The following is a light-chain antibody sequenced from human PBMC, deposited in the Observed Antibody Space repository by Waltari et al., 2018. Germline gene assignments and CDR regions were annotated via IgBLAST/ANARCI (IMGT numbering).Light chain of an antibody. Sequence: QSALTQAASVSGSPGQSITMSCTGPNSAVGSYNIVSWYQQNPGEAPKLMIFEVTKRPSGVSNRFSGSKSGNTASLTISGLQAEDEAHYYCFSYAGSRNWVFGGGTKLTVL. CDR1: NSAVGSYNI. J-gene: IGLJ3*02. V-gene: IGLV2-23*02. CDR2: EVT. CDR3: FSYAGSRNWV.